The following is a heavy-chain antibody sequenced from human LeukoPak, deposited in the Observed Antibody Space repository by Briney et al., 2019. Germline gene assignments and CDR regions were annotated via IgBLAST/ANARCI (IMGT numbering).Heavy chain of an antibody. CDR3: ARDKGLAFDY. CDR2: IYYSGST. J-gene: IGHJ4*02. V-gene: IGHV4-31*02. Sequence: EWIGYIYYSGSTYYNPSLKSRVTISVDTSKNQFSLKLSSVTAADTAVYYCARDKGLAFDYWGQGTLVTVSS. D-gene: IGHD3/OR15-3a*01.